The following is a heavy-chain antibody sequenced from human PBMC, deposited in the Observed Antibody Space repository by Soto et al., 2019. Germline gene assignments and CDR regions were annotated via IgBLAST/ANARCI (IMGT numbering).Heavy chain of an antibody. J-gene: IGHJ6*02. CDR3: ARRYYYYYGMDV. Sequence: PGGSLRLSCAASGFTFSDYYMSWIRQAPGKGLEWVSYISSSSSYTNYADSVKGRFTISRDNAKNSLYLQMNSLRAEDTAVYYCARRYYYYYGMDVWGQGTTVTVSS. V-gene: IGHV3-11*06. CDR1: GFTFSDYY. CDR2: ISSSSSYT.